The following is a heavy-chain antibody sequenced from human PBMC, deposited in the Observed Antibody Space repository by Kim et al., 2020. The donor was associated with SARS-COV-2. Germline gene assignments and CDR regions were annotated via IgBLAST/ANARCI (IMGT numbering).Heavy chain of an antibody. V-gene: IGHV4-34*01. J-gene: IGHJ4*02. CDR1: GGSFSGYY. CDR3: ARGRLLRSYGSGSYPFDY. CDR2: INHSGST. Sequence: SETLSLTCAVYGGSFSGYYWSWIRQPPGKGLEWIGEINHSGSTNYNPSLKSRVTISVDTSKNQFSLKLSSVTAADTAVYYCARGRLLRSYGSGSYPFDYWGQGTLVTVSS. D-gene: IGHD3-10*01.